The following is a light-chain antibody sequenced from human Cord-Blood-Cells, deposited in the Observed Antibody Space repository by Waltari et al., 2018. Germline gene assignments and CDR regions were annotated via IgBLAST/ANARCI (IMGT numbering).Light chain of an antibody. CDR3: QQYGSSRT. V-gene: IGKV3-20*01. J-gene: IGKJ1*01. CDR2: GAS. Sequence: EIVLTQSPGTLSLSPGERATLSCRASQSVSSSYLAWYQQKPGQAPRLLIYGASSRANGIQDRFSGSGSGTDFTLTISRLEPEDYAVYYCQQYGSSRTFGQGTKVEIK. CDR1: QSVSSSY.